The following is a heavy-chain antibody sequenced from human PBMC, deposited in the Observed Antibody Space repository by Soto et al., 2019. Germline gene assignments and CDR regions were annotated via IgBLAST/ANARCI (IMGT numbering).Heavy chain of an antibody. V-gene: IGHV1-2*02. D-gene: IGHD2-2*01. J-gene: IGHJ5*02. CDR1: DYYFPGYN. Sequence: PSVKVSCKAYDYYFPGYNIHWVRQAPGQGLEWMGWIDPNSGVTNYAQKFQGRVTMTGDTSITTAYLEVKKLRSDDTAVYYCATVLRSSTSRGSDFDPRGQGTQVTVSS. CDR2: IDPNSGVT. CDR3: ATVLRSSTSRGSDFDP.